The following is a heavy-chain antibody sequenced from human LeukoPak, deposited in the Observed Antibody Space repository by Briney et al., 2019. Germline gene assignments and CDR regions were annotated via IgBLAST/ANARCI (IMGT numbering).Heavy chain of an antibody. V-gene: IGHV4-59*08. Sequence: SETLSLTCTVSGGSISSDYWSWIRQPPGKGLEWIGHIYYSGSTNYNPSLKSRVTISVDTSKNQFSLKLNSVTAADTAVYYCARQTGYFRYWGQGTLVAVSS. D-gene: IGHD3-10*01. CDR3: ARQTGYFRY. J-gene: IGHJ1*01. CDR2: IYYSGST. CDR1: GGSISSDY.